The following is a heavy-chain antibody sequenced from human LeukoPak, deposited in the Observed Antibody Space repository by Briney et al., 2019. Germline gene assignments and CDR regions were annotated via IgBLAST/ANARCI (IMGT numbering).Heavy chain of an antibody. D-gene: IGHD5-12*01. Sequence: PSETLSLTCTVSGGSISSGSYYWGWLRQPAGKGLEWIGRIYTSGSTNYNPSLKSRFTISVDTSKNQFSLKLSSVTAADTAVYYCARDHGYSGYDYVYWGQGTLVTVSS. J-gene: IGHJ4*02. CDR1: GGSISSGSYY. CDR2: IYTSGST. V-gene: IGHV4-61*02. CDR3: ARDHGYSGYDYVY.